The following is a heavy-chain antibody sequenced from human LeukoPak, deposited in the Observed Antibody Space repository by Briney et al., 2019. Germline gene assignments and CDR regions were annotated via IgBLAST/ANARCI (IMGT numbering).Heavy chain of an antibody. Sequence: SETLSLTCTVSGYSISSGYYWGWIRQPPGKGLEWIGSIYHSGSTYYNPSLKSRVTISVDTSKNQFSLKLGSVTAADTAVYYCANLFGSGYDRGVFDYWGQGTLVTVSS. CDR3: ANLFGSGYDRGVFDY. J-gene: IGHJ4*02. V-gene: IGHV4-38-2*02. CDR1: GYSISSGYY. CDR2: IYHSGST. D-gene: IGHD5-12*01.